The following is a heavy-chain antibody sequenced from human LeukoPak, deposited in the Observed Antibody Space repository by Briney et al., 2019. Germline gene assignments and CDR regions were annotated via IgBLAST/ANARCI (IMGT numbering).Heavy chain of an antibody. CDR2: TYYRSRWGN. J-gene: IGHJ4*02. CDR3: VRDSDDYYWALDF. V-gene: IGHV6-1*01. D-gene: IGHD3-10*01. Sequence: PSQTLSLTCAISGDSVSNNIATWNWVRQSPSRGLEWLGRTYYRSRWGNDYAISVKSRITINPDTSRNQLSLQLNSVTPEDTAVYYCVRDSDDYYWALDFWGQGTPVTVSS. CDR1: GDSVSNNIAT.